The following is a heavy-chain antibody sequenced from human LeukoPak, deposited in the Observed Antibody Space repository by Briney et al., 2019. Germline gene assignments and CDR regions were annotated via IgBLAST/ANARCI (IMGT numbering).Heavy chain of an antibody. D-gene: IGHD1-26*01. J-gene: IGHJ4*02. CDR1: GFTFSSYE. CDR3: ARELFIVGATSASGFDY. V-gene: IGHV3-48*03. Sequence: GGSLRLSCAASGFTFSSYEMNWVRQAPGKGLELVSYISSSGSTIYYADSVKGRFTISRDNAKNSLYLQMNSLRAEDTAVYYCARELFIVGATSASGFDYWGQGTLVTVSS. CDR2: ISSSGSTI.